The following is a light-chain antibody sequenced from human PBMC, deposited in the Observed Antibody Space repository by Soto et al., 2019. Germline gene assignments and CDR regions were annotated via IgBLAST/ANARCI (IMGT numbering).Light chain of an antibody. Sequence: QSALTQPPSSSGSPGQSVTISCTGTSSDVGGHNFVSWYQQHPGKAPKFLIYEVTKRPSGVPDRFSGSKSGITASRTVSGLQADDEAYYFCSAYARNNNPLIFGGGTQLTVL. CDR1: SSDVGGHNF. J-gene: IGLJ2*01. CDR2: EVT. V-gene: IGLV2-8*01. CDR3: SAYARNNNPLI.